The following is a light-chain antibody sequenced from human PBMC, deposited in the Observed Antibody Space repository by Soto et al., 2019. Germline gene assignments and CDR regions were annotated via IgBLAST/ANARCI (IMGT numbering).Light chain of an antibody. J-gene: IGKJ1*01. Sequence: EIVLTQSPGTLSLSPGERATLSCRASQSVSISSLAWYQQKPGQAPRLLIYGASSRATGIPDRLIGRGSGTDFTLTISRLEPEDFAVYYCQQYGSSPPWTVGQGTKVEIK. CDR3: QQYGSSPPWT. V-gene: IGKV3-20*01. CDR1: QSVSISS. CDR2: GAS.